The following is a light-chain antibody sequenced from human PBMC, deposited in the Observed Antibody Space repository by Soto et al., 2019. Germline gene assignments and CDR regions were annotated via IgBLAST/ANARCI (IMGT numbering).Light chain of an antibody. CDR1: QSISRY. V-gene: IGKV1-5*01. CDR2: DAS. J-gene: IGKJ3*01. Sequence: DIQLTQSPSTLSASVGDRVTITCRASQSISRYLAWYQQKPGQAPNLLIFDASSLAGGVPSRFSGSRFGTEVTLTITNLQPADVATYYCQQYSDFLISFGPGTRVDFK. CDR3: QQYSDFLIS.